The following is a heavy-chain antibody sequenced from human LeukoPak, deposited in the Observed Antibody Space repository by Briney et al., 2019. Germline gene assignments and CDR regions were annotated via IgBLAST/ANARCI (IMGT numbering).Heavy chain of an antibody. J-gene: IGHJ4*02. CDR1: GGSITSHS. Sequence: SETLSLTCNVSGGSITSHSWNWIRQSPGKGLEWIGYSYYSGSTYYNPSLKSRVTISVDTSKNQFSLKLSSVTAADTAVYYCARGLGYSYAGGIFDYWGQGTLVTVSS. CDR2: SYYSGST. D-gene: IGHD5-18*01. CDR3: ARGLGYSYAGGIFDY. V-gene: IGHV4-59*08.